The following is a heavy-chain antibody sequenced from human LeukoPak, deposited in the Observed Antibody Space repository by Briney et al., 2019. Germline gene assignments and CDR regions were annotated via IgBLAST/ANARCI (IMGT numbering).Heavy chain of an antibody. CDR3: AKESITMVRGVIIIRGHFDY. V-gene: IGHV3-23*01. CDR1: GFTFSSYA. Sequence: GGSLRLSCAASGFTFSSYAMTWVRQAPGKGLEWVSAISGSGDSTYYADSVKGRVTISRDNSRNTLHLQMNSLRAEDTAVYYCAKESITMVRGVIIIRGHFDYWGQGTLVTVSS. J-gene: IGHJ4*02. CDR2: ISGSGDST. D-gene: IGHD3-10*01.